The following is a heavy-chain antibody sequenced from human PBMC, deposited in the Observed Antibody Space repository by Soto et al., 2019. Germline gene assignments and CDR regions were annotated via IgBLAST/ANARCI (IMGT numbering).Heavy chain of an antibody. J-gene: IGHJ4*02. CDR2: IYHSGST. Sequence: LSLTCAVSGGSISSVGYSWNWIRQPPGKGLEWIGYIYHSGSTYYSPSLKSRVTISVDRSTTQFTLKLSSVTAADTAVYYCASSSTAAPLNYWGQGALVTVSS. CDR1: GGSISSVGYS. V-gene: IGHV4-30-2*01. CDR3: ASSSTAAPLNY. D-gene: IGHD6-6*01.